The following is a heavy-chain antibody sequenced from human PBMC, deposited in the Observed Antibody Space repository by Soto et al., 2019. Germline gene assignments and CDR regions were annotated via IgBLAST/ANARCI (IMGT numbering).Heavy chain of an antibody. CDR1: SDSISNYY. Sequence: SETLSLTCTVSSDSISNYYCSWFRQPPVKGLEWIGYMHYNGYTSYNPSLRSRVTISVDTSKNQFSLKLTSVTVADTALYYCARHFSVDYFDYWGQGALVTVSS. CDR3: ARHFSVDYFDY. J-gene: IGHJ4*02. V-gene: IGHV4-59*08. CDR2: MHYNGYT.